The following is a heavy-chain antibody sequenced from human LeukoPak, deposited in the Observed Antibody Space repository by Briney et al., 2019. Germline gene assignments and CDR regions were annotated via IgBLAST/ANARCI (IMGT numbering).Heavy chain of an antibody. CDR3: ARGIRVATIKAFDI. CDR1: GFTFSDYY. V-gene: IGHV3-11*01. Sequence: GGSLRLSCAASGFTFSDYYMSWIRQAPGKGLEWLSYISSSGSTIYYADSVKGRFTLSRDNAKNSLYLQMNSLRAEDTAVYYCARGIRVATIKAFDIWGQGTMVTVSS. CDR2: ISSSGSTI. D-gene: IGHD5-12*01. J-gene: IGHJ3*02.